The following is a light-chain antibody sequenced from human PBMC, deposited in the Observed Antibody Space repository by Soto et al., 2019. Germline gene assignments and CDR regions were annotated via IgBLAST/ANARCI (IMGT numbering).Light chain of an antibody. CDR2: SND. CDR1: SCNIGTNT. J-gene: IGLJ2*01. V-gene: IGLV1-44*01. CDR3: AAWDDSLNGVV. Sequence: QSVLTQPPSASGTPGQRVTISCSRSSCNIGTNTVNWYQQLPRTAPKLLIYSNDQRPSGVPDRFSGSKSGTSASLAISGLQSADEADYYCAAWDDSLNGVVCGGGTKLTVL.